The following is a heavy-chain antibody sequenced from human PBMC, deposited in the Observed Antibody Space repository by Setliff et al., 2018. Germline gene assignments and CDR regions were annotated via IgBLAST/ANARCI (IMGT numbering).Heavy chain of an antibody. CDR1: GGSFSGYY. Sequence: SETLSLTCAVYGGSFSGYYWSWIRQPPGKGLEWIGEINHSGSTNYNLSLKSRVTISVDRSKNQFSLKLSSVTATDTAVYYCAAGLGYSGYDATKGSGWYFDYWGQGTLVTVSS. V-gene: IGHV4-34*01. J-gene: IGHJ4*02. D-gene: IGHD5-12*01. CDR3: AAGLGYSGYDATKGSGWYFDY. CDR2: INHSGST.